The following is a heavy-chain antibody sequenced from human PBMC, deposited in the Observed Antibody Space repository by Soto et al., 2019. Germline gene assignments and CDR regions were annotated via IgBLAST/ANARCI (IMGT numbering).Heavy chain of an antibody. CDR2: IYWDDDK. V-gene: IGHV2-5*02. CDR1: GFSLSTNGVG. D-gene: IGHD2-15*01. CDR3: AHTPPIDCSGGSCGGYYFDY. J-gene: IGHJ4*02. Sequence: QITLKESGPTLVKPTQTLTLTCTFSGFSLSTNGVGVGWIRQPPGKALEWLALIYWDDDKFYSLSLKSRLTITKDTSKKQVVLTMTNMDPVDTGTYFCAHTPPIDCSGGSCGGYYFDYWGQGTLVTVSS.